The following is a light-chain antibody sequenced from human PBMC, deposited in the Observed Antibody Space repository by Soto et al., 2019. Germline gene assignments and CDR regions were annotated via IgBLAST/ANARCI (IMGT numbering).Light chain of an antibody. CDR2: QVS. CDR3: VQGTHWPWT. CDR1: QGLVHSDGNNF. V-gene: IGKV2-30*02. Sequence: DVVMTQSPLSLSVTLGQPATISCRSSQGLVHSDGNNFLNWFHQRPGQFPRRLIYQVSNRDSGVPDRVSGSRSGTDYTLTISRVEAEDVGIYYCVQGTHWPWTFGQGTKVEIK. J-gene: IGKJ1*01.